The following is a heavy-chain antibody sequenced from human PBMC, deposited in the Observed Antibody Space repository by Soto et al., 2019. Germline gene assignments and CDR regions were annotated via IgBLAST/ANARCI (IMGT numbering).Heavy chain of an antibody. CDR2: IYYSGST. CDR3: ARATYDFWIWEFDY. D-gene: IGHD3-3*01. J-gene: IGHJ4*02. V-gene: IGHV4-59*01. Sequence: SETLSLTCTVSGGSISSYYWSWIRQPPGKGLEWIGYIYYSGSTNYNPSLKSRVTISVDTSKNQFSLKLSSVTAADTAVYYCARATYDFWIWEFDYWGQGTLVTVSS. CDR1: GGSISSYY.